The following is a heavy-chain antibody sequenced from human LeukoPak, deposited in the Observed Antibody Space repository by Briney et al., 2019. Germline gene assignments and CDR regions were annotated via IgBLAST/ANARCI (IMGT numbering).Heavy chain of an antibody. V-gene: IGHV3-33*01. J-gene: IGHJ6*03. Sequence: GGSLRLSCAASGFTFSSYGMHRVRQAPGKGLEWVAVIWYDGSNKYYADSVKGRFTISRDNSKNTLYLQMNSLRAEDTAVYYCARDIRYYYYMDVWGKGTTVTVSS. CDR3: ARDIRYYYYMDV. CDR2: IWYDGSNK. CDR1: GFTFSSYG.